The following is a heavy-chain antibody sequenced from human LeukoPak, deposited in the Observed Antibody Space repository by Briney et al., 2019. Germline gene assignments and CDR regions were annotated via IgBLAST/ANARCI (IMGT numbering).Heavy chain of an antibody. CDR1: GFTFSNYW. CDR3: ARKAYAMAV. Sequence: GGSLRLSCAASGFTFSNYWMSWVRQAPGKGLEWVANMKQDGSEKYYVDSVKGRFTISRDNAKNSLYLQMNSLRVEDTAVYYCARKAYAMAVWGKGTTVTVSS. CDR2: MKQDGSEK. V-gene: IGHV3-7*03. J-gene: IGHJ6*04.